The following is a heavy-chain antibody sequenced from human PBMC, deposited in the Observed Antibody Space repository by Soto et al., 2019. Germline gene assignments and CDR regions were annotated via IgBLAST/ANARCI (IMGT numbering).Heavy chain of an antibody. CDR2: ISGSGGST. CDR1: GFTFSSYA. J-gene: IGHJ5*02. Sequence: GGSLRLSCAASGFTFSSYAMSWVRQAPGKGLEWVSAISGSGGSTYYADSVKGRFTISRDNSKNTLYLQMNSLRAEDTAVYYCAKGRKVRGVTERGPWGQGTLVTVSS. D-gene: IGHD3-10*01. CDR3: AKGRKVRGVTERGP. V-gene: IGHV3-23*01.